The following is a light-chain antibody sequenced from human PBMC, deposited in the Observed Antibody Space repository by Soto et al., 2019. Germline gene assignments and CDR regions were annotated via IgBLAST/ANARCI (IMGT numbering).Light chain of an antibody. CDR3: QQYDNLPFT. CDR1: QDITNY. J-gene: IGKJ3*01. V-gene: IGKV1-33*01. Sequence: IQMTQSPSSLSASVRDRVNITCQASQDITNYLNWYHQKPGKAPKLLICDASNLEPGVPSRFSGSGSGTDFTFTISSLQPEDLATYYCQQYDNLPFTFGPGTKVDIK. CDR2: DAS.